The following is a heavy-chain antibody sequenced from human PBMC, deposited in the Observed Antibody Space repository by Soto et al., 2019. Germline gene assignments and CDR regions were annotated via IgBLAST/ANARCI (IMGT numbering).Heavy chain of an antibody. CDR3: AKKVTYYYGSGSYYLQYFDY. Sequence: PGGSLRLSCAASGFTFSSYAMSWVRQAPGKGLEWVSAISGSGGSTYYADSVKGRFTISRDNSKNTLYLQMNSLRAEDTAVYYCAKKVTYYYGSGSYYLQYFDYWGQGTLVTVSS. J-gene: IGHJ4*02. CDR2: ISGSGGST. D-gene: IGHD3-10*01. CDR1: GFTFSSYA. V-gene: IGHV3-23*01.